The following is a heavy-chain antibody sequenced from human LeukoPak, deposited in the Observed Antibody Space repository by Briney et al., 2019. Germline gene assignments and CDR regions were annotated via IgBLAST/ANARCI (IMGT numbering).Heavy chain of an antibody. J-gene: IGHJ4*02. CDR2: ISGSGGIT. D-gene: IGHD4-17*01. CDR1: GFTFSSYA. CDR3: AKDLYGDYDNDY. Sequence: GSLRLSCAASGFTFSSYAMSWVRQAPGKGLEWVSGISGSGGITYYADPVKGRFTISRDNSKNTLYLQMNSLRAEDTAVYYCAKDLYGDYDNDYWGQGTLVTVSS. V-gene: IGHV3-23*01.